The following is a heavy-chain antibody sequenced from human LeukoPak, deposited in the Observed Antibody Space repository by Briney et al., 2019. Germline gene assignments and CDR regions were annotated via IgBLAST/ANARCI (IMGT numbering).Heavy chain of an antibody. CDR2: IYYSGST. CDR1: GGSISSGGYY. CDR3: ARAVNLRGYFDY. V-gene: IGHV4-31*03. Sequence: PSQTLSLTCTVSGGSISSGGYYWSWIRQHPGKGLEWIGYIYYSGSTYYNPSLKSRVTISVDTSKNQFSLKLSSVTAADTAVYYCARAVNLRGYFDYWGQGTLVTVSS. J-gene: IGHJ4*02. D-gene: IGHD3-9*01.